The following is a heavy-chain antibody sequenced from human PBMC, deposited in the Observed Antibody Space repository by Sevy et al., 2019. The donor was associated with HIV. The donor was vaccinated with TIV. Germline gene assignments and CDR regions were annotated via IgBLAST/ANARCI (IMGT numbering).Heavy chain of an antibody. Sequence: GGSLRLSCAASGFTVSSNYMSWVRQAPGKGLEWVSVIYSGGSKYYADSVKGRFTISRDNSKNTLYLQMNSLRAEDTAVYYCAREISHDGPYYYGMDVWGQGTTVTVSS. V-gene: IGHV3-53*01. CDR2: IYSGGSK. D-gene: IGHD1-1*01. CDR3: AREISHDGPYYYGMDV. J-gene: IGHJ6*02. CDR1: GFTVSSNY.